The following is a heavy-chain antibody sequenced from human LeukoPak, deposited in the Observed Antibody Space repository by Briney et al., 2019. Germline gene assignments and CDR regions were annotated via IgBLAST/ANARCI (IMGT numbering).Heavy chain of an antibody. V-gene: IGHV3-23*01. J-gene: IGHJ4*02. CDR2: IRGSGGST. Sequence: GGSLRLSCAASGFTFSSYAMSWVRQAPGKGLEWVSAIRGSGGSTYYADSVKGRFTISRDNSKNTLYLQMNSLRAEDTAVYYCAKDRPQQWLVPQASINDFDYWGQGTLVTVSS. D-gene: IGHD6-19*01. CDR3: AKDRPQQWLVPQASINDFDY. CDR1: GFTFSSYA.